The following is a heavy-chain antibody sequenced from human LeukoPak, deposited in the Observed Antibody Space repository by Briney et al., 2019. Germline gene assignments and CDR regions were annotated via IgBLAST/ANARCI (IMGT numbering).Heavy chain of an antibody. CDR3: ARESYCSGGSCYSGRAFDI. Sequence: GGSLRLSCAASGFSFRGYWMHWVRQAPGKGLVWVSRISTDGSRTTYAQSVKGRFTISRDNAKNTLYLQMNSLRAEDTAVYYCARESYCSGGSCYSGRAFDIWGQGTMVTVSS. V-gene: IGHV3-74*01. D-gene: IGHD2-15*01. J-gene: IGHJ3*02. CDR2: ISTDGSRT. CDR1: GFSFRGYW.